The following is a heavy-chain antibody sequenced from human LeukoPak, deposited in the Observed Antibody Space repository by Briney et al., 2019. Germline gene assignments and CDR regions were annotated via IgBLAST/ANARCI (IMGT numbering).Heavy chain of an antibody. D-gene: IGHD6-13*01. V-gene: IGHV3-23*01. CDR2: ISASGGST. Sequence: PGGSLRLSCAASGFTFSSSAMSWVRQVPGKGLEWVSGISASGGSTNYADSVRGRFTISRDNSKNTLYLQMNSLRAEDTAVYYCAKPHHSSSWYGPNYYFDYWGQGTLVTVSS. J-gene: IGHJ4*02. CDR3: AKPHHSSSWYGPNYYFDY. CDR1: GFTFSSSA.